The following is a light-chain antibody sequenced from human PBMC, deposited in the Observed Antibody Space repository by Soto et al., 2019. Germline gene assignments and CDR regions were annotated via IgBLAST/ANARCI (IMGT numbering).Light chain of an antibody. Sequence: EIVLTQSPVTLSLSPGEGATLSCRASQSVAGYLAWSQQTPGQPPRLLIYGASTRAAGVPARFRGSGSGPAFPPSTSSRRSGDVAVFYCQQYSNRPLTFVGRTNVELK. CDR1: QSVAGY. CDR3: QQYSNRPLT. V-gene: IGKV3-15*01. J-gene: IGKJ4*01. CDR2: GAS.